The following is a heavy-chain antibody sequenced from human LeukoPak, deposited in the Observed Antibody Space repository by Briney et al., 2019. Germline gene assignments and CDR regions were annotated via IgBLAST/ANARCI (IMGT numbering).Heavy chain of an antibody. J-gene: IGHJ4*02. CDR2: IYYSGST. V-gene: IGHV4-30-4*08. CDR3: AREYYDILTGYYRGFDY. CDR1: GGSISSGDYY. Sequence: SETLSLTCTVSGGSISSGDYYWSWIRRPPGKGLEWIGYIYYSGSTYYNPSLKSRVTISVDTSKNQFSLKLSSVTAADTAVYYCAREYYDILTGYYRGFDYWGQGTLVTVSS. D-gene: IGHD3-9*01.